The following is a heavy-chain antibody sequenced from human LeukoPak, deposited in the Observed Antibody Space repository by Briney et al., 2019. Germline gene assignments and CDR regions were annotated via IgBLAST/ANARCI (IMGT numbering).Heavy chain of an antibody. Sequence: SVKVSCKASGGTFSSYAISWVRQAPGQGLEWMGRIIPILGIANYAQKFQGRVTTTADKSTSTAYMELSSLRSEDTAVYYCARGIRYSSSYTGAEYFQHWGQGTLVTVSS. CDR3: ARGIRYSSSYTGAEYFQH. D-gene: IGHD6-6*01. CDR2: IIPILGIA. CDR1: GGTFSSYA. V-gene: IGHV1-69*04. J-gene: IGHJ1*01.